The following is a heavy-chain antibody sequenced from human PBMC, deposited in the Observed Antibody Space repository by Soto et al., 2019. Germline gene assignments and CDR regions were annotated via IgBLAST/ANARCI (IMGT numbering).Heavy chain of an antibody. Sequence: PGESLKISCKGSGYSFTSYWISWVRQMPGKGLEWMGRIDPSDSYTNYSPSFQGHVTISADKSISTAYLQWSSLKASDTAMYYCARLLYYDILTGYYRSSFDYSMDVWGQGTTVTVSS. D-gene: IGHD3-9*01. CDR3: ARLLYYDILTGYYRSSFDYSMDV. V-gene: IGHV5-10-1*01. CDR2: IDPSDSYT. CDR1: GYSFTSYW. J-gene: IGHJ6*02.